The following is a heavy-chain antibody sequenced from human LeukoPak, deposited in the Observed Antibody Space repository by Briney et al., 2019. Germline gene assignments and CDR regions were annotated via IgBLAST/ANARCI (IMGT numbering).Heavy chain of an antibody. V-gene: IGHV4-4*09. D-gene: IGHD6-19*01. Sequence: SETLSLTCAVSGDSIRSDRWNWIRQIPGKGLEWIGYIYHTATTNYNHSFRTRVTMSLDTSNNQFSLRLTSVTAADTAVYYCARPPARSGWAYSFDYWAQGALVTVSS. CDR3: ARPPARSGWAYSFDY. J-gene: IGHJ4*02. CDR2: IYHTATT. CDR1: GDSIRSDR.